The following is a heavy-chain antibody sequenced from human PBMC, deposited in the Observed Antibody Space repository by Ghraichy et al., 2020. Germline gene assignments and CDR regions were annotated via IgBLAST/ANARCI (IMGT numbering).Heavy chain of an antibody. CDR3: AREGNSSTVDY. Sequence: WGSLRLSCAASGFTFSSYSMNWVRQAPGKGLEWVSSISSSSSYIYYAASVKGRFTISRDNANNSLYLQMNSLRAEDTAVYYCAREGNSSTVDYWGQGTLVTVSS. CDR1: GFTFSSYS. D-gene: IGHD6-13*01. V-gene: IGHV3-21*01. CDR2: ISSSSSYI. J-gene: IGHJ4*02.